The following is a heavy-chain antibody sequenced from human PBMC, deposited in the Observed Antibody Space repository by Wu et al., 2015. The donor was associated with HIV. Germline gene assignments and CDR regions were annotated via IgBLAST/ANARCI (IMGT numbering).Heavy chain of an antibody. J-gene: IGHJ4*02. CDR3: ARGVLGYCSSTSCYTPDY. CDR1: GGTFSSYA. Sequence: QVQLVQSGAEVKKPGSSVKVSCKASGGTFSSYAISWVRQAPGQGLEWMGGIIPIFGTANYAQKFQGRVTITADESTSTAYMELSSLRSEDTAVYYCARGVLGYCSSTSCYTPDYWGQGTLVTVSS. V-gene: IGHV1-69*12. CDR2: IIPIFGTA. D-gene: IGHD2-2*02.